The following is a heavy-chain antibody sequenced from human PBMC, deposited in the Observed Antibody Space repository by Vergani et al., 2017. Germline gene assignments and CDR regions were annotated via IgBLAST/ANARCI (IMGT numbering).Heavy chain of an antibody. J-gene: IGHJ4*02. CDR2: ISSSSSYI. D-gene: IGHD6-6*01. Sequence: EVQLVESGGGLVKPGGSLRLSCAASGFTFSSYSMNWVRQAPGKGLEWVSSISSSSSYIYYAESVKGRFTISRDNAKNSLYLQMNSLRAEDTAVYYCARAGGIAARQGFDYWGQGTLVTVSS. CDR1: GFTFSSYS. CDR3: ARAGGIAARQGFDY. V-gene: IGHV3-21*01.